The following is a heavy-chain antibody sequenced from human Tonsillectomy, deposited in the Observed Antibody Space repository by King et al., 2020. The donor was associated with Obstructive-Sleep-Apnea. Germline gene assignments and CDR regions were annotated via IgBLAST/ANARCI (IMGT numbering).Heavy chain of an antibody. J-gene: IGHJ4*02. V-gene: IGHV3-53*04. CDR1: GFTVSSNY. D-gene: IGHD6-13*01. Sequence: QLVQSGGGLVQPGGSLRLSCAASGFTVSSNYMSWVRQAPGKGLEWVSVIYSGGSTYYADSVKGRFTISRHNSKNTLYLQMNSLRAEDTAVYYCAIVAAAKELAFEYWGQGTLVTVSS. CDR2: IYSGGST. CDR3: AIVAAAKELAFEY.